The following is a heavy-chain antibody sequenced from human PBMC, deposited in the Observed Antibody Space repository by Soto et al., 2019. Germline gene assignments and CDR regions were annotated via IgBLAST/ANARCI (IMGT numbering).Heavy chain of an antibody. J-gene: IGHJ6*02. CDR2: IIPIFGSA. D-gene: IGHD2-2*02. V-gene: IGHV1-69*01. CDR3: AGTREIPYYHGMDV. CDR1: GGTLSSYA. Sequence: QVQLVQSGAEVKKPGSSVKVSCKAPGGTLSSYAINWVRQAPGQGLEWMGGIIPIFGSANYAPKFQGRVTISADESTSTAYMEVSSLRPEDTAVYYCAGTREIPYYHGMDVWGQGTTVTVSS.